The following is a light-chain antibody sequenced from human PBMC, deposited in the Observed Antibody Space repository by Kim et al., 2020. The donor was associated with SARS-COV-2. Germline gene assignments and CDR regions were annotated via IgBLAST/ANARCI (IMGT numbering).Light chain of an antibody. V-gene: IGKV1-13*02. CDR3: RQLNTYPQT. J-gene: IGKJ1*01. CDR1: QGITSA. Sequence: AIQLTQSPSSLSASVGDRVTITCRTSQGITSALAWYQQKPGRAPNLLIYGASSLRSGVPSRFSVGGSGTEFTLTISSLQPEDFATSYWRQLNTYPQTFGQGTKVDIK. CDR2: GAS.